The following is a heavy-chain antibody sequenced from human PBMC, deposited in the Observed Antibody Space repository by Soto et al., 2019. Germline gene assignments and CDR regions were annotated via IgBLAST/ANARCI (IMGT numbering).Heavy chain of an antibody. CDR2: IYSGGST. J-gene: IGHJ4*02. D-gene: IGHD6-19*01. Sequence: EVQLVESGGGLVQPGGSLRLSCAASGFTVSSNYMSWVRQAPGKGLEWVSVIYSGGSTYYADSVKGRFTISRHNSKNTLYLQMNSLRAEDTAVYYCARDLVAVAGTGYSDYWGQGTLVTVSS. CDR1: GFTVSSNY. V-gene: IGHV3-53*04. CDR3: ARDLVAVAGTGYSDY.